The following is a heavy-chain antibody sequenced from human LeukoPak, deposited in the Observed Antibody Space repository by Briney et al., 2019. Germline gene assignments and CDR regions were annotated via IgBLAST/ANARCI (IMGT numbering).Heavy chain of an antibody. CDR3: ARGEGGGRYDFWSGYSTYYFDY. V-gene: IGHV4-39*07. J-gene: IGHJ4*02. D-gene: IGHD3-3*01. CDR1: GGSISSSSYY. Sequence: KPSETLSLTCTVSGGSISSSSYYWGWIRQPPGKGLEWIGSIYYSGSTYYNPSLKSRVTISVDTSKNQFSLKLSSVTAADTAVYYCARGEGGGRYDFWSGYSTYYFDYWGQGTLVTVSS. CDR2: IYYSGST.